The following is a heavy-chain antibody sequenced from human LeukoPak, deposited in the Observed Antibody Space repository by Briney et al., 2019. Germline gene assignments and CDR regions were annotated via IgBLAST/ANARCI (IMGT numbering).Heavy chain of an antibody. J-gene: IGHJ3*02. CDR2: IYTSGST. Sequence: SETLSLTCTVSGGSISSYYWSWIRQPAGKGLEWIGRIYTSGSTNYNPSLKRQVTISVDTPKNQFYLKLSSVTAADTAVYYCARGYYDFWSGPTLRARLNAFDIWGQGTMVTVSS. D-gene: IGHD3-3*01. V-gene: IGHV4-4*07. CDR3: ARGYYDFWSGPTLRARLNAFDI. CDR1: GGSISSYY.